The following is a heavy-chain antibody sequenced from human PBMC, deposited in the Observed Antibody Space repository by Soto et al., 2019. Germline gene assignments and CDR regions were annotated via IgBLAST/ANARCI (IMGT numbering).Heavy chain of an antibody. Sequence: SETLSLTCAVYGGSFSGYYWSWIRQPPGKGLEWIGEINHSGSTNYNPSLKSRVTISVDTSKNQFSLKLSSVTAADTAVYYCARVYDFWSGYNGAFDIWGQGTMDTVSS. V-gene: IGHV4-34*01. CDR2: INHSGST. D-gene: IGHD3-3*01. CDR1: GGSFSGYY. J-gene: IGHJ3*02. CDR3: ARVYDFWSGYNGAFDI.